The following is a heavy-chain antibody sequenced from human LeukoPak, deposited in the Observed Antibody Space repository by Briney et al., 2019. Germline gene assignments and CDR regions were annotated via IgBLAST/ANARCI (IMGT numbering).Heavy chain of an antibody. CDR2: ISSSGTMI. D-gene: IGHD3-10*01. CDR3: ASVLWFGGIFFDY. Sequence: PGGSLRLSCAASGFTFSSYSMNWVRQAPGKGLEWVSYISSSGTMINYADSVKGRFTISRDNAKNSLYLQMNSLRVEDTAVYYCASVLWFGGIFFDYWGQGTLVTVSS. V-gene: IGHV3-48*04. CDR1: GFTFSSYS. J-gene: IGHJ4*02.